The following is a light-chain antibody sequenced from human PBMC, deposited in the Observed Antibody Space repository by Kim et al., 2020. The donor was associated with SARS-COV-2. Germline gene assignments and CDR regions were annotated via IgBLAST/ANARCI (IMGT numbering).Light chain of an antibody. CDR3: QQRTNWPFT. CDR2: NAA. J-gene: IGKJ4*01. Sequence: SLSPGERATLSCRASQSVSVYLAWYQQKPGQAPRLLIANAASRATGIPARFSGSGSGTDFTLTISSLEPEDFAVYYCQQRTNWPFTFGGGTKVEI. CDR1: QSVSVY. V-gene: IGKV3-11*01.